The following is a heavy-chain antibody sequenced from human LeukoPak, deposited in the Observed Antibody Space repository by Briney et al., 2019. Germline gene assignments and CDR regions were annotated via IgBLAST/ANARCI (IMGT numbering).Heavy chain of an antibody. CDR1: GGTFSSYA. V-gene: IGHV1-69*05. Sequence: SVKVSCKASGGTFSSYAISWVRQAPGQGLEWMGGIIPIFGTANYAQKFQGRVTITTDESTSTVYMELSSLRSEDTAVYYCARLHSSGWYYFDYWGQGTLVTVSS. D-gene: IGHD6-19*01. CDR3: ARLHSSGWYYFDY. J-gene: IGHJ4*02. CDR2: IIPIFGTA.